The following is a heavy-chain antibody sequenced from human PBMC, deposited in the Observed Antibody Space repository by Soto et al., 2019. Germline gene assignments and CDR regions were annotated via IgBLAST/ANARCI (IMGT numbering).Heavy chain of an antibody. V-gene: IGHV3-23*01. D-gene: IGHD3-10*01. CDR1: GFTFSSYA. Sequence: GGSLRLSCAASGFTFSSYAMSWVRQAPGKGLEWVSAISGSGGSTYYADSVKGRFTISRDNSKNTLYLQMNSLRAEDTAVYYCAKDRINYYGSGDYGMDVWGQGTTVTVSS. CDR2: ISGSGGST. J-gene: IGHJ6*02. CDR3: AKDRINYYGSGDYGMDV.